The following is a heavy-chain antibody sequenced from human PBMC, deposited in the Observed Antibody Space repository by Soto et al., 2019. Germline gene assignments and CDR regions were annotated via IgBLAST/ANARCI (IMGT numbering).Heavy chain of an antibody. Sequence: QVRLVQSGAEVKKTGSSVKVSCEASGTTFSNFAIGWVRQAPGQGLEWMGGIILPFGTPNYAQKFQGRVTISADESMTTAYMELRGLRSEDTAVYYCVRGPDYEGYFDYWGQGTLDTVSS. CDR1: GTTFSNFA. J-gene: IGHJ4*02. D-gene: IGHD3-22*01. V-gene: IGHV1-69*12. CDR3: VRGPDYEGYFDY. CDR2: IILPFGTP.